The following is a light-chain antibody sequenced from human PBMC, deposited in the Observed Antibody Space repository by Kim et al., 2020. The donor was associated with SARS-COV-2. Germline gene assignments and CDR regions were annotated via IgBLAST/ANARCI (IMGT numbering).Light chain of an antibody. CDR2: GAS. J-gene: IGKJ1*01. Sequence: SSPGERATLSSRASQSVSSSYVAWYQQKPGQAPRLLIYGASSRATGIPDRFSGSGSGTDFTLTISRLEPEDFAVYYCQQYGSSRTFGQGTKVDIK. CDR3: QQYGSSRT. CDR1: QSVSSSY. V-gene: IGKV3-20*01.